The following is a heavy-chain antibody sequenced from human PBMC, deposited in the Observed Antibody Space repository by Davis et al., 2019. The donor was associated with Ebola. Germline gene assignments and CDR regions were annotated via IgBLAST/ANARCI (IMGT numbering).Heavy chain of an antibody. J-gene: IGHJ6*03. V-gene: IGHV4-4*07. CDR1: GGSVSSYY. CDR3: ARDVWSGSWYMDV. CDR2: MYSSGNT. D-gene: IGHD3-3*01. Sequence: PSETLSLTCTVSGGSVSSYYWSWIRQPAGKGLEWIGRMYSSGNTKYNPSLKSRITMSVDTSKNQFSLKLSSVTAADTAVYYCARDVWSGSWYMDVWGKGTTVTVSS.